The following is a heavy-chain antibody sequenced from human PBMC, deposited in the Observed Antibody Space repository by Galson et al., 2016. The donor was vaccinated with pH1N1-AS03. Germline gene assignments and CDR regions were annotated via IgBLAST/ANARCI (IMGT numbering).Heavy chain of an antibody. J-gene: IGHJ2*01. Sequence: PPGMGLEWIGYVYDSGSITYNPSLQRRVTISVDTSKNQFSLKLSSVTAADTAVYYCARIVVVTPSYWYFDLWGRGALVTVSS. CDR3: ARIVVVTPSYWYFDL. CDR2: VYDSGSI. D-gene: IGHD2-21*02. V-gene: IGHV4-59*08.